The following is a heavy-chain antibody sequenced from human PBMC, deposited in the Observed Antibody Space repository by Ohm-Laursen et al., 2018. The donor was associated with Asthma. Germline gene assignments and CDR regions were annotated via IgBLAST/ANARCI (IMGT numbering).Heavy chain of an antibody. CDR1: GFTFSSYG. Sequence: SLRLSCTASGFTFSSYGMHWVRQAPGKGLEWVAVISYDGSNKHYADSVKGRFTISRDNSKNTLYLQMNSLRPEDTAVYYCAREYASSWYPCFDYWGQGTLVTVSS. CDR3: AREYASSWYPCFDY. CDR2: ISYDGSNK. J-gene: IGHJ4*02. V-gene: IGHV3-30*03. D-gene: IGHD6-13*01.